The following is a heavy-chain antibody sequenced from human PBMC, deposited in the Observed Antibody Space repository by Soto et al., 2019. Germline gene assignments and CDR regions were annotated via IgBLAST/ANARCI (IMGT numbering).Heavy chain of an antibody. CDR3: AREMGNGVDRPLFDY. J-gene: IGHJ4*02. CDR1: GGTFSSYA. V-gene: IGHV1-69*13. D-gene: IGHD3-3*01. CDR2: IIPIFGTA. Sequence: SVKVSCKASGGTFSSYAISWVRQAPGQGLEWMGGIIPIFGTANYAQKFQGRVTITADESTSTAYMELSSLRSEDTAVYYCAREMGNGVDRPLFDYWGQGTLVTVSS.